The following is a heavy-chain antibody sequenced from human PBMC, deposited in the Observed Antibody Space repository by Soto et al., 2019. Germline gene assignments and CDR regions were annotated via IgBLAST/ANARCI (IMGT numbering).Heavy chain of an antibody. CDR2: ISNYNGDT. CDR3: ARGDTTGSPTGRFDP. D-gene: IGHD1-1*01. V-gene: IGHV1-18*04. Sequence: QVQLVQSGAEVKKPGASVQVSCKASGYTFTRYSINWVRQAPGQGLEWVGWISNYNGDTKYAQKFQGRVTLTTDTSTTTTYMDLRSLTSDDTAVYFCARGDTTGSPTGRFDPWGQGTLVTVSS. CDR1: GYTFTRYS. J-gene: IGHJ5*02.